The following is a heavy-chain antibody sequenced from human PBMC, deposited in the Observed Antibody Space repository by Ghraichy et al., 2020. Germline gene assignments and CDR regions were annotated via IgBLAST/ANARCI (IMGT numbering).Heavy chain of an antibody. CDR3: ARGVRVTGHYYYYYMDV. CDR1: GGSFSGYY. Sequence: SETLSLTCAVYGGSFSGYYWSWIRQPPGKGLEWIGEINHGGSTNYNPSLKSRVTISVDTSKNQFSLKLSSVTAADTAVYYCARGVRVTGHYYYYYMDVWGKGTTVTVSS. V-gene: IGHV4-34*01. D-gene: IGHD1-1*01. CDR2: INHGGST. J-gene: IGHJ6*03.